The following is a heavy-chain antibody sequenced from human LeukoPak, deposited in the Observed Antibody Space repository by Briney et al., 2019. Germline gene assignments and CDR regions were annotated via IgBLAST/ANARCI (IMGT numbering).Heavy chain of an antibody. Sequence: SETLSLTCTVSGGSISSYYWSWIRQPPGKGLEWIGYIYYSGSTNYNPSLKSRVTMSVDTSKNQFSLKLSSVTAADTAVYYCARISSGWYPYGMDVWGQGTTVTVSS. J-gene: IGHJ6*02. D-gene: IGHD6-19*01. CDR3: ARISSGWYPYGMDV. CDR2: IYYSGST. CDR1: GGSISSYY. V-gene: IGHV4-59*12.